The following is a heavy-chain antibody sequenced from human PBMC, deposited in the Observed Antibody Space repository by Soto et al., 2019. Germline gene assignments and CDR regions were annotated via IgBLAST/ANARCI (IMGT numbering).Heavy chain of an antibody. CDR1: GGTFRNSA. CDR2: IMPIFRTP. Sequence: QVQLEQSGPEVKKPGSSVKVSCKASGGTFRNSAISWVRQAPGQGLEWMGGIMPIFRTPDYAQKFQGRVTITADEXASTANMELTGLRSDDTAVYYCARDNDRPQLGGNYYYILDVWGHGTTVTVSS. D-gene: IGHD1-1*01. V-gene: IGHV1-69*12. J-gene: IGHJ6*02. CDR3: ARDNDRPQLGGNYYYILDV.